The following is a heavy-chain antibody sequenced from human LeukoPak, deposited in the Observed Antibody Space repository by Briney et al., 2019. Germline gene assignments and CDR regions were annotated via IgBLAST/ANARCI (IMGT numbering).Heavy chain of an antibody. CDR3: AKDPLRLYTSLSGWFDP. D-gene: IGHD2-2*01. J-gene: IGHJ5*02. V-gene: IGHV3-30*04. CDR2: ISYDGSNR. CDR1: RFTFSSYA. Sequence: PGGSLRLSCAASRFTFSSYAMHWVRQAPGKGLEWVAVISYDGSNRYYADSVKGRFTISRDSSKNTLYLQMDSLRPEDTAVYYCAKDPLRLYTSLSGWFDPWGQGTLVTVSS.